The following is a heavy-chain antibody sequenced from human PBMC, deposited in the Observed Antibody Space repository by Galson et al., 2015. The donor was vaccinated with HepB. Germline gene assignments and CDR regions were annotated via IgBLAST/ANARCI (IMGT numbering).Heavy chain of an antibody. CDR2: INPSGGST. V-gene: IGHV1-46*01. Sequence: SVTVSCKASGSTFTSYYMHWVRQAPGQGLEWMGIINPSGGSTSYAQKFQGRVTMTRDTSTSTVYMELSSLRSEDTAVYYCARGWSGYYNPGGGMDVWGQGTTVTVSS. CDR1: GSTFTSYY. J-gene: IGHJ6*02. CDR3: ARGWSGYYNPGGGMDV. D-gene: IGHD3-3*01.